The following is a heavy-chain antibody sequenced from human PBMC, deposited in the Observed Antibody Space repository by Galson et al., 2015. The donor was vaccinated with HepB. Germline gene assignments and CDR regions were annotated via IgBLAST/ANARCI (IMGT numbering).Heavy chain of an antibody. CDR3: ARHQSARKQLVKGWFDP. CDR2: IDPSDSYT. Sequence: QSGAEVKKPGESLRISCKGSGYSFTSYWISWVRQMPGKGLEWMGRIDPSDSYTNYSPSFQGHVTISADKSISTAYLQWSSLKASDTAMYYCARHQSARKQLVKGWFDPWGQGTLVTVSS. J-gene: IGHJ5*02. V-gene: IGHV5-10-1*01. CDR1: GYSFTSYW. D-gene: IGHD6-13*01.